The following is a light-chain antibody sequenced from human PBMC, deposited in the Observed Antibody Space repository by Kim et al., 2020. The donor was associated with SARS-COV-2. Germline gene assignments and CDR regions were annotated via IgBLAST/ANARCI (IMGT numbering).Light chain of an antibody. J-gene: IGKJ1*01. CDR3: QQYDDWPPWT. Sequence: SPGETATLSCRASQSVSSKVAWYQQNPGQAPRLLIYDASTRATGIPARFTGSGSGTDFTLTISSLQSEDLAVYHCQQYDDWPPWTFGQGTKVEIK. V-gene: IGKV3-15*01. CDR1: QSVSSK. CDR2: DAS.